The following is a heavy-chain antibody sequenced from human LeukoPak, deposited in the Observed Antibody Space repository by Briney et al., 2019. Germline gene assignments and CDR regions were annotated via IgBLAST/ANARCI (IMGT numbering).Heavy chain of an antibody. CDR1: GYTFTSYY. J-gene: IGHJ4*02. Sequence: ASVKVSCKASGYTFTSYYMHWVRQAPGQGLEWMGIINPSGGRTSYAKKFQGRVTMTRDMSTSTVYMELSSLRSEDTTVYYCARGKILRYFDWLLEDYFDYWGQGTLVTVSS. V-gene: IGHV1-46*01. CDR3: ARGKILRYFDWLLEDYFDY. CDR2: INPSGGRT. D-gene: IGHD3-9*01.